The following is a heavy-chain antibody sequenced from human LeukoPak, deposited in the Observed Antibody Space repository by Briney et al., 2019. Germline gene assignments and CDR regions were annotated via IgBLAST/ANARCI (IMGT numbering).Heavy chain of an antibody. CDR3: ARALSYYDSTAFDI. CDR2: TYYSGST. V-gene: IGHV4-59*01. CDR1: GGSISSYY. J-gene: IGHJ3*02. Sequence: PSETLSLTCTVSGGSISSYYWGWLRQPPGKGREWIGCTYYSGSTNYSPSLKSRVTISVDTSKNQFSLKLSSVTAADTAVYYCARALSYYDSTAFDIWGQGTMVTVSS. D-gene: IGHD3-22*01.